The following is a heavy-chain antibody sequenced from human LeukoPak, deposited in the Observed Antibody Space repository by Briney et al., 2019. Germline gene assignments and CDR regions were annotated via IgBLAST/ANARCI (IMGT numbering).Heavy chain of an antibody. J-gene: IGHJ4*02. CDR3: AKDLTMTTVTTFDY. V-gene: IGHV1-2*02. CDR2: INPNSGVT. D-gene: IGHD4-17*01. Sequence: ASVKVSCKASGYTFTDYYVHWVRQAPGQGLEWMGWINPNSGVTHYPQKFQGRVTMTRDTSIRTAYMEVSSLRSDDTAVYYCAKDLTMTTVTTFDYWGQGTLVTVSS. CDR1: GYTFTDYY.